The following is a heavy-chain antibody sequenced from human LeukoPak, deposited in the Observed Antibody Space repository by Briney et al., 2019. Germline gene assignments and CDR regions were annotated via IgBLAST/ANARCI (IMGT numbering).Heavy chain of an antibody. Sequence: PGGSLRLSWAASGFTFSSYSMNWVRQAPGKGLEWVSSISSSSSYIYYADSVKGRFTISRDNAKNSLYLQMNSLRAEDTAVYYCAREASKSGWYLRYFDYWGQGTLVTVSS. D-gene: IGHD6-19*01. CDR1: GFTFSSYS. V-gene: IGHV3-21*01. CDR2: ISSSSSYI. CDR3: AREASKSGWYLRYFDY. J-gene: IGHJ4*02.